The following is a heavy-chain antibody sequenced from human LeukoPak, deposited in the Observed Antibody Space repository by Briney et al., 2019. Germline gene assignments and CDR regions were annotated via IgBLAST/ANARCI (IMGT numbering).Heavy chain of an antibody. V-gene: IGHV3-33*01. Sequence: GGSLRLSCAASGFSFSSYGMHWVRQAPGKGLESVAVIWYDGSITYYADSVKGRFTISRDNSKNTLYLQMNSLRAEDTAVYYCARGDDYILFEYWGQGTLVTVYS. J-gene: IGHJ4*02. CDR2: IWYDGSIT. CDR1: GFSFSSYG. D-gene: IGHD4-11*01. CDR3: ARGDDYILFEY.